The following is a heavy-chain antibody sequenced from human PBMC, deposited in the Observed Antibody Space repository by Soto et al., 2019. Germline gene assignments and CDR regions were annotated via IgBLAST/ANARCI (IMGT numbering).Heavy chain of an antibody. D-gene: IGHD3-9*01. V-gene: IGHV3-11*01. CDR1: GFTFSDYY. CDR3: ARDIPERSRLRSFDWLSKGLFEY. CDR2: ISGSGNTI. Sequence: QVQLVESGGGLVKPGGSLRLSCAASGFTFSDYYMSWIRQAPGKGLEWVSYISGSGNTIYYEDSVKGRLTISRDNAKNSLYLQLNSLRAEDTAVYYCARDIPERSRLRSFDWLSKGLFEYWGRGTLVTVSS. J-gene: IGHJ4*02.